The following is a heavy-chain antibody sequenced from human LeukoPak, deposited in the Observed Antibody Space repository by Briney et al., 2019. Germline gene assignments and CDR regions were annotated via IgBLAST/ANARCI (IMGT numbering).Heavy chain of an antibody. D-gene: IGHD3-22*01. Sequence: PSETLSLTCTVSGDSISNYYWSWIRQPPGKGLEWIGYIYYSGSTNYNPSLKSRVTISVDKSKNQFSLKLSSVTAADTAVYYCARDGRYYDSSGYIRGFDYWGQGTLVTVSS. CDR1: GDSISNYY. CDR3: ARDGRYYDSSGYIRGFDY. J-gene: IGHJ4*02. V-gene: IGHV4-59*12. CDR2: IYYSGST.